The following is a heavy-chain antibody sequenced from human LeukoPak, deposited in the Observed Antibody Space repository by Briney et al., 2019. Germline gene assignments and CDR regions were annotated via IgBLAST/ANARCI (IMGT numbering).Heavy chain of an antibody. V-gene: IGHV4-4*07. Sequence: SETLSLTCTVSGGSISSYYWSWIRQPAGKGLEWLGRIYTSGSTNYNPSLKSRVTMSVDTAKNQFSLKLSSVTAADTAVYYCAREAGPPYYYGSGSYRGWFDPWGQGTLVTVSS. CDR1: GGSISSYY. CDR3: AREAGPPYYYGSGSYRGWFDP. J-gene: IGHJ5*02. CDR2: IYTSGST. D-gene: IGHD3-10*01.